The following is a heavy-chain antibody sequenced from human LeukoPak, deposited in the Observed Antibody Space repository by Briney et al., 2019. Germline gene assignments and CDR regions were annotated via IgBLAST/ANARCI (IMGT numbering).Heavy chain of an antibody. CDR2: ISRGGDYT. CDR1: ESFSVTTT. V-gene: IGHV3-21*04. CDR3: AKVLVQPTAYFDF. J-gene: IGHJ4*02. D-gene: IGHD2-21*01. Sequence: PGGSLRHSSIQPRESFSVTTTRTGSQAPGRGLEWVSSISRGGDYTYYADSVKGRFTISRDNSKNILFLRMSTVRAEDTAVYYCAKVLVQPTAYFDFDCWGTVVIVSS.